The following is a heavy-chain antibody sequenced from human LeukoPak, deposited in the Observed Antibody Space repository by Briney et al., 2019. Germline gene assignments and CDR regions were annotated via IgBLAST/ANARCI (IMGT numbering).Heavy chain of an antibody. CDR3: ATLRFLEWLLFPEYFQH. Sequence: AGGSLRLSCAASGFTFSDYYMSWIRQAPGKGLEWVSYISSSGTTIYYADSVKGRFTISRDNAKNSLYLQMNSLRAEDTAVYYCATLRFLEWLLFPEYFQHWGQGTLVTVSS. J-gene: IGHJ1*01. V-gene: IGHV3-11*04. CDR1: GFTFSDYY. D-gene: IGHD3-3*01. CDR2: ISSSGTTI.